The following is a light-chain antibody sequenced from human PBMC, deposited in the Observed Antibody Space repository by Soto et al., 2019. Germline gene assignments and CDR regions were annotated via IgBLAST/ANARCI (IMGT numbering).Light chain of an antibody. Sequence: AIQLTQSPSSLSASVGDRVTITCRASQGISSALAWYQQKPGKAPKLLIYDASSLESGVPSRLSGSGSGTDFTLTISSLQPEDFATYYCQQFNSYLRTFGQGTKVDIK. CDR3: QQFNSYLRT. CDR1: QGISSA. V-gene: IGKV1-13*02. J-gene: IGKJ1*01. CDR2: DAS.